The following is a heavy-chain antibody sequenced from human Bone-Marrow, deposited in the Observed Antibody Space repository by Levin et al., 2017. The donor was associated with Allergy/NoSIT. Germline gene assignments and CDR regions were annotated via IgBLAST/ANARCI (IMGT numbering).Heavy chain of an antibody. Sequence: GESLKISCAASGFTFSRHAMHWVRQAPGKGLEWVAVISYDGSNKNYADSVKGRFTISRDNSKNTPYLQMSSLRGEDTAVYYCARDWYDFEVDPWGQGTLVTVSS. D-gene: IGHD3-3*01. CDR2: ISYDGSNK. CDR3: ARDWYDFEVDP. J-gene: IGHJ5*02. V-gene: IGHV3-30-3*01. CDR1: GFTFSRHA.